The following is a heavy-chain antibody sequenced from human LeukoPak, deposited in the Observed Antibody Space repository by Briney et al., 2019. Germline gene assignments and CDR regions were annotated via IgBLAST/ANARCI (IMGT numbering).Heavy chain of an antibody. J-gene: IGHJ4*02. V-gene: IGHV4-34*01. CDR3: ARQGYYRAVAGTDY. Sequence: PSETLSLTCAVYGGSFSGYYWSWIRQPPGKGLEWIGSIYYSGSTYYNPSLKSRVTISVDTSKNQFSLKLSSVTAADTAVYYCARQGYYRAVAGTDYWGQGTLVTVSS. CDR2: IYYSGST. CDR1: GGSFSGYY. D-gene: IGHD6-19*01.